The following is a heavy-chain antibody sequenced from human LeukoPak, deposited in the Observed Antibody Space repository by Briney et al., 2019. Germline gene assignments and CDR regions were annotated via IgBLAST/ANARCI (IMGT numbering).Heavy chain of an antibody. Sequence: GGSLRLSCAASGFTFSSYSMNWVRQAPGKGLEWVSSISSSSSYIYYADSVKGRFTISRDNAKNSLYLQMNSLRAEDTAVYYCARDWGFEYSSSSRAFDIWGQGTIVTVSS. CDR1: GFTFSSYS. CDR2: ISSSSSYI. V-gene: IGHV3-21*01. J-gene: IGHJ3*02. D-gene: IGHD6-6*01. CDR3: ARDWGFEYSSSSRAFDI.